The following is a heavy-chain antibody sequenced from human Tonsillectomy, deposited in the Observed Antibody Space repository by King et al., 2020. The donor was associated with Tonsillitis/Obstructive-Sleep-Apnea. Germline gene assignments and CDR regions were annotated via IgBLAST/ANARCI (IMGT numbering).Heavy chain of an antibody. J-gene: IGHJ4*02. CDR2: INWNGDRI. CDR3: ARGLTGDF. V-gene: IGHV3-20*04. CDR1: GFTFADFD. Sequence: VQLVEAGGGVVRPGGSLRLSCAASGFTFADFDMNWVRQAPGNGLELVSRINWNGDRIGYADFLVGRFTISRDNAKNSLYLQMSNLRDEDTALYYCARGLTGDFWGQGTLVTVSS.